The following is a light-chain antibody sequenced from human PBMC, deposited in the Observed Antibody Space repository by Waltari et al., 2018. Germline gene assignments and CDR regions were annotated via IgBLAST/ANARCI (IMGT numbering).Light chain of an antibody. CDR1: QTVRTTY. CDR3: QQYDISPLT. CDR2: GAS. V-gene: IGKV3-20*01. Sequence: EIVLTQSPGTLSLSPGERATLSCRASQTVRTTYLAWYQQKPGQDPTLVIYGASSRAAGIPDRFSGSGSGTDFSLTISSLEPEDFAVYYCQQYDISPLTFGGGTKVEIK. J-gene: IGKJ4*01.